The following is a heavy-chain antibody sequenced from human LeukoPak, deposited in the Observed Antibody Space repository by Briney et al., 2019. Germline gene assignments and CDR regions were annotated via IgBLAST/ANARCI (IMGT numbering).Heavy chain of an antibody. J-gene: IGHJ4*01. CDR1: GFTFSSYG. V-gene: IGHV3-30*02. CDR3: AKDPPSRRDQYFDY. Sequence: PGGSLRLSCAASGFTFSSYGMHWVRQAPGKGRECVAFIRFDGSIKYYAESVKGRFTISRDNSKNKLYVQMNSLRDEDTDVYYCAKDPPSRRDQYFDYWGXXXLXTVSS. CDR2: IRFDGSIK.